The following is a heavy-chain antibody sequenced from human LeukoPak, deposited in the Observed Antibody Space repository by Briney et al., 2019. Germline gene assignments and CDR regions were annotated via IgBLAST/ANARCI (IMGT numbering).Heavy chain of an antibody. Sequence: PSETLSLTCTVSGYFISSGYYWGWIRQPPGKGLEWIGSIYHSGSTYYNPSLKSRVTISVDTSKNQFSLKLSSVTAADTAVYYCARADVVGASIDYWGQGTLVTVSS. CDR3: ARADVVGASIDY. V-gene: IGHV4-38-2*02. J-gene: IGHJ4*02. CDR2: IYHSGST. D-gene: IGHD1-26*01. CDR1: GYFISSGYY.